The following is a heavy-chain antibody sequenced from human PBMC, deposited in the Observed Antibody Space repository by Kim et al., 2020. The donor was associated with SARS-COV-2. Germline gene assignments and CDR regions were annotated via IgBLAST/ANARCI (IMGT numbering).Heavy chain of an antibody. CDR3: AKDTTIFSAFPDGFVS. CDR1: GFIFDKYV. Sequence: GGSLRLSCGASGFIFDKYVTSWVRQAPGKGLEWVSSISGSGDSTYYADSVKGRLAISRDNTKNTMYLEMNSLSAEDTAVYYCAKDTTIFSAFPDGFVSWGRGTLVTVSS. D-gene: IGHD3-10*02. CDR2: ISGSGDST. V-gene: IGHV3-23*01. J-gene: IGHJ3*01.